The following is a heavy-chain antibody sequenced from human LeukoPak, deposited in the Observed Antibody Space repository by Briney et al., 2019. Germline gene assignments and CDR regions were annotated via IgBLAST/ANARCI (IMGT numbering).Heavy chain of an antibody. CDR3: ARETEGDDY. CDR2: INSDWSST. D-gene: IGHD2-21*01. J-gene: IGHJ4*02. Sequence: TGGSLRLSCAASGFTFSSYWMHWVRQAPGKGLVWVSRINSDWSSTTYADSVKGRFTISRDNAKNTLYLQMNSLRAEDTAVYYCARETEGDDYWGQGTLVTVSA. V-gene: IGHV3-74*01. CDR1: GFTFSSYW.